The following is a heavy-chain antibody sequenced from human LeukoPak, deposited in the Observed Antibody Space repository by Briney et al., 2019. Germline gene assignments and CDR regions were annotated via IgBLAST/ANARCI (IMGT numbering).Heavy chain of an antibody. Sequence: SETLSLTCAVYGGSFSGYYWSWIRQPPGKGLEWIGEINHSGSTNYNPSLKSRVTISVDTSKNQFSLKLSSVTAADTAVYYCARDPNDFWSGPGWFDPWGQGTLVTVSS. CDR1: GGSFSGYY. J-gene: IGHJ5*02. CDR2: INHSGST. D-gene: IGHD3-3*01. CDR3: ARDPNDFWSGPGWFDP. V-gene: IGHV4-34*01.